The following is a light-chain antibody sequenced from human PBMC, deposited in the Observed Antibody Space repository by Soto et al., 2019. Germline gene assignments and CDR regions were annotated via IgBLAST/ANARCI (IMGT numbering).Light chain of an antibody. J-gene: IGKJ4*01. CDR2: DAS. V-gene: IGKV3-11*01. CDR1: QSVSSY. Sequence: EIVLTQSPATLSLSPGERATLSCRASQSVSSYLACYQQKPGQAPRLLIYDASNRATSIPARFSGSGSGTEFTLTISSLEPEDFAVYYCQQRSNWPLTFGGGTKVEIK. CDR3: QQRSNWPLT.